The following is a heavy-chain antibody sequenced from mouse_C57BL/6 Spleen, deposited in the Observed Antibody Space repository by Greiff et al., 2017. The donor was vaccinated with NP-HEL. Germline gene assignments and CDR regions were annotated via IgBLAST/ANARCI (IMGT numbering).Heavy chain of an antibody. CDR3: ARGGLIKAMDY. J-gene: IGHJ4*01. D-gene: IGHD1-3*01. CDR1: GYTFTSYW. CDR2: IDPSDSYT. V-gene: IGHV1-50*01. Sequence: QVQLQQPGAELVKPGASVKLSCKASGYTFTSYWMQWVKQRPGQGLEWIGEIDPSDSYTNYKHKFKGKATLTVDTSSSTAYMQLSSLTSEDSAVYYCARGGLIKAMDYWGQGTSVTVSS.